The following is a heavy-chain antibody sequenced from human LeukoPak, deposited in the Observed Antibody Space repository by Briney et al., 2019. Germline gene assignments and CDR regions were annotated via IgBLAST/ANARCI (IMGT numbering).Heavy chain of an antibody. D-gene: IGHD3-9*01. J-gene: IGHJ5*02. CDR3: ARGRYDILTGSNNNWFDP. CDR1: GVSISSSNSY. CDR2: INHSGST. V-gene: IGHV4-39*07. Sequence: PSETLSLTCTVSGVSISSSNSYWGWIRQPPGKGPEWIGEINHSGSTNYNPSLKSRVTISVDTSKNQFSLKLSSVTAADTAVYYCARGRYDILTGSNNNWFDPWGQGTLVTVSS.